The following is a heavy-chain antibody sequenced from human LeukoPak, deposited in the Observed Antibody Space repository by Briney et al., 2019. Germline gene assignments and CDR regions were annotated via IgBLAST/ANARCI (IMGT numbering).Heavy chain of an antibody. CDR2: ISSRGFI. D-gene: IGHD1-26*01. CDR3: ARGGGSLNF. CDR1: GFTFSQSA. V-gene: IGHV3-69-1*01. Sequence: PGGSLRLSCAASGFTFSQSAMNWVRQAPGKGLEWVSSISSRGFIFYADSVKGRFIVSRDNAKNSMFLQMDSLIDDDTAIYWCARGGGSLNFWGQGILVTVSS. J-gene: IGHJ4*02.